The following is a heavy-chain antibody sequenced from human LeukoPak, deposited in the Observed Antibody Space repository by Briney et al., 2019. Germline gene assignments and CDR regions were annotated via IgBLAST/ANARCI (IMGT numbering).Heavy chain of an antibody. D-gene: IGHD6-13*01. CDR3: AKDRIAGHDTSDI. J-gene: IGHJ3*02. CDR1: GFTVSTNY. Sequence: GGSLRLSCAASGFTVSTNYMSWVRQAPGKGLEWVSLINSGGSTYYADSVKGRFTFSRDNSKNTVYLQMNSLRAEDTAVYYCAKDRIAGHDTSDIWGQGTVVTVSS. V-gene: IGHV3-66*02. CDR2: INSGGST.